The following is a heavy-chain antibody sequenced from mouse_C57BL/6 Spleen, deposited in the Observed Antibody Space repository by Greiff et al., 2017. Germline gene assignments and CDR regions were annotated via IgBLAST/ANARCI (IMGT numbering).Heavy chain of an antibody. J-gene: IGHJ1*03. CDR3: AKNYGGSSYWYFDV. CDR1: GYTFTSYW. D-gene: IGHD1-1*01. CDR2: IDPSDSYT. V-gene: IGHV1-69*01. Sequence: VQLQQPGAELVMPGASVKLSCKASGYTFTSYWMHWVKQRPGQGLEWIGEIDPSDSYTNYNQKFKGKSTLTVDKSSSTAYMQLSSLTSEDSAVYDCAKNYGGSSYWYFDVWGTGTTVTVSS.